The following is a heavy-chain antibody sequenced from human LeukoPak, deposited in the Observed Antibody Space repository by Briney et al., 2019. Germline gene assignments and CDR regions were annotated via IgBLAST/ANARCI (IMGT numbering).Heavy chain of an antibody. D-gene: IGHD3-10*01. CDR1: GGSISSYY. V-gene: IGHV4-4*07. J-gene: IGHJ4*02. CDR2: IYTSGST. CDR3: ARDQVTTVRGVIISDY. Sequence: SETLSLTCTVSGGSISSYYWSWIRQPAGKGLEWIGRIYTSGSTNYNPSLKSRVTMSVDTSKNQFSLKLSSVTAADTAVYYCARDQVTTVRGVIISDYWGQGTLVTVSS.